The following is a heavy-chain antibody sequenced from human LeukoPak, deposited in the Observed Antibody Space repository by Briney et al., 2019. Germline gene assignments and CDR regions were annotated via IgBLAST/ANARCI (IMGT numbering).Heavy chain of an antibody. CDR1: GYTFTGYY. CDR2: INPNSGGT. CDR3: ASRHYYDFWSGYYYPDYYYGMDV. Sequence: ASVKVSCKASGYTFTGYYMHWVRQAPGQGLEWMGWINPNSGGTHYAQKFQGRVTMTRDTSISTAYMELSRLRSDDTAVYYCASRHYYDFWSGYYYPDYYYGMDVWGQGTTVTVSS. J-gene: IGHJ6*02. V-gene: IGHV1-2*02. D-gene: IGHD3-3*01.